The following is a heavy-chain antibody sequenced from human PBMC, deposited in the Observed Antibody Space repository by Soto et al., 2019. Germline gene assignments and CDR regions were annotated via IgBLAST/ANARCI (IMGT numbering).Heavy chain of an antibody. CDR1: GFTFTNYA. CDR2: ISGGGGST. CDR3: AKRSIVVVTVIRPDDAFDI. Sequence: GGSLRLSCAASGFTFTNYAMNWVRQAPGKGLEWVSGISGGGGSTYYADSVKGRFTISRDTSKNTLYLQMNSLRADDTAVYYCAKRSIVVVTVIRPDDAFDIWGQGTMVTVSS. J-gene: IGHJ3*02. V-gene: IGHV3-23*01. D-gene: IGHD2-21*02.